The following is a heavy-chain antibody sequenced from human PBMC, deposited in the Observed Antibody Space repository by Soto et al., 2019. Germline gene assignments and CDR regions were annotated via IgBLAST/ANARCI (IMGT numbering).Heavy chain of an antibody. J-gene: IGHJ4*02. CDR1: GFTFSSYG. Sequence: QVQLVESGGGVVQPGRSLRLSCAASGFTFSSYGMHWVHQAPGKGLEWVAVIWYDGSNKYYADSVKGRFTISRDNSKNTLYLQMNSLRAEDTAVYYCARGWDVEMVTGSPFDYWGQGTLVTVSS. V-gene: IGHV3-33*01. CDR2: IWYDGSNK. CDR3: ARGWDVEMVTGSPFDY. D-gene: IGHD2-21*02.